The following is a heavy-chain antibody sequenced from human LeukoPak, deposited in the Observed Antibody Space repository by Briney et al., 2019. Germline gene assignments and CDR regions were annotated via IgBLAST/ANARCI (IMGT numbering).Heavy chain of an antibody. D-gene: IGHD3-9*01. CDR2: IIPIFGIT. CDR3: ARDPDTDWYTDY. J-gene: IGHJ4*02. Sequence: GASVKLSCKASGGTFSSYAITWVRQAPGQGLEWMGRIIPIFGITNYAQKFKGRVTITADKSTSTAYMELSSLRSEDTAVYYCARDPDTDWYTDYWGQGTLVTVSS. CDR1: GGTFSSYA. V-gene: IGHV1-69*04.